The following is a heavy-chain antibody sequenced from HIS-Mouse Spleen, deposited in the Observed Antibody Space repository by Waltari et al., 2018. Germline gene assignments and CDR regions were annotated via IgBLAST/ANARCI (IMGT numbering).Heavy chain of an antibody. CDR3: AREIPYSSSWYDWYFDL. CDR2: IYYSGST. J-gene: IGHJ2*01. V-gene: IGHV4-39*07. D-gene: IGHD6-13*01. Sequence: QLQLQESGPGLVKPSETLSLTCTVSGGSISSSSYYWGWIRQPPGKGLEWIGSIYYSGSTSYYPAPRSRVTISVATSKNQFSLKLSSVTAADTAVYYCAREIPYSSSWYDWYFDLWGRGTLVTVSS. CDR1: GGSISSSSYY.